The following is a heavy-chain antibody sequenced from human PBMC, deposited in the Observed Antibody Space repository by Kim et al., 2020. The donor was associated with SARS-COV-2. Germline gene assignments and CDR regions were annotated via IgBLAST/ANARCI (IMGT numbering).Heavy chain of an antibody. V-gene: IGHV3-30*18. Sequence: GGSLRLSCAASGFTFSSYGMHWVRQAPGKGLEWVAVISYDGSNKYYADSVKGRFTISRDNSKNTLYLQMNSLRAEDTAVYYCAKVIPYGDYGGPRGYYYGMDAWGQGTTVTVSS. CDR2: ISYDGSNK. D-gene: IGHD4-17*01. CDR1: GFTFSSYG. CDR3: AKVIPYGDYGGPRGYYYGMDA. J-gene: IGHJ6*02.